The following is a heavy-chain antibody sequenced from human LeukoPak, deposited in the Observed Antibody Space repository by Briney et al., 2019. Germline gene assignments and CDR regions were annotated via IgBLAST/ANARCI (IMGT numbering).Heavy chain of an antibody. CDR3: AKGIRRSPEPSSWSCFDY. V-gene: IGHV3-23*01. CDR1: GFTVSSNY. D-gene: IGHD6-13*01. CDR2: ISESGVST. J-gene: IGHJ4*02. Sequence: LSGGSLRLSCAASGFTVSSNYMSWVRQAPGKGLEWVSAISESGVSTYYADSVKGRFTVSRDNSDNTLYLQMNSLRAEDTAVYYCAKGIRRSPEPSSWSCFDYWGQGTLVTVSS.